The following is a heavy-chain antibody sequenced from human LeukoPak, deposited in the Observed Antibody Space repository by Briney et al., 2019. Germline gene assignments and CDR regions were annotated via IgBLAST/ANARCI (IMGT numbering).Heavy chain of an antibody. J-gene: IGHJ4*02. CDR2: IYYSGST. CDR3: AGVRVVITPEVFDY. D-gene: IGHD3-22*01. CDR1: RGSISSSSYY. Sequence: SETLSLTCTVSRGSISSSSYYWGWIRQPPGKGLEWIGSIYYSGSTYYNPSLKSRVTISVDTSKNQFSLKLSSLTPRDTAVYYRAGVRVVITPEVFDYWVQGTLVTVCS. V-gene: IGHV4-39*01.